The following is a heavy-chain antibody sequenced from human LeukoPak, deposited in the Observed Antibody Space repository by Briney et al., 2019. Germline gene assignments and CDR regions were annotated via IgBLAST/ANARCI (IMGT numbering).Heavy chain of an antibody. CDR3: ARVSNDYGGNGAFDI. CDR1: VGSINNFF. V-gene: IGHV4-59*01. J-gene: IGHJ3*02. Sequence: SETLSLTCTISVGSINNFFWIWIRQPPGKGLEWIGYIYYSGGTNYNPPLKSRVAVSVDTSKNQFSLKLNSVTAADTGIYYCARVSNDYGGNGAFDIWGQGTMVTVSS. D-gene: IGHD4-23*01. CDR2: IYYSGGT.